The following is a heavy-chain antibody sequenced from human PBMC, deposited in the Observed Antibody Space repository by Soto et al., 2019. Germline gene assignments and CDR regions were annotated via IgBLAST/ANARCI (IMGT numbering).Heavy chain of an antibody. CDR1: GFTFSRYE. Sequence: EVQLVESGGGLVQPGGSLRLSCAASGFTFSRYEMNWVRQAPGRGLEWVSYISSNINTVYYADAVRGRFTISRDNAKKSLYLRMNSLRGDDTAVYYCTRGNNYSYYYGMDVWGQGTTVTVSS. V-gene: IGHV3-48*03. D-gene: IGHD1-20*01. CDR3: TRGNNYSYYYGMDV. J-gene: IGHJ6*02. CDR2: ISSNINTV.